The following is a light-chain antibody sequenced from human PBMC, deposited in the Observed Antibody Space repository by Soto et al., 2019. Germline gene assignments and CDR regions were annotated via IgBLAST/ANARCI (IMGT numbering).Light chain of an antibody. J-gene: IGLJ1*01. CDR1: SSDIGCYDF. CDR2: EVS. CDR3: SSYTSISTSCV. Sequence: QSALTQPASESGSPGQSITISCTGTSSDIGCYDFVSWYQQHPGKAPKLIIYEVSHRPSGISDRFSGSKSVNTASLTIFGLQSEDEADYYCSSYTSISTSCVFGTGIKLTVL. V-gene: IGLV2-14*01.